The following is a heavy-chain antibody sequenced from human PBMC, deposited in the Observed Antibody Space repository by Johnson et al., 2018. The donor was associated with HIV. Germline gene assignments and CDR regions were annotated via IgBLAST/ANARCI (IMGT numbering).Heavy chain of an antibody. Sequence: QVRLVESGGGVVQPGRSLRLSCAVSGFTFSSYAMHWVRQAPDKGLEWVAYIPFHGNQQYYGDSVKGRFTISRDNSRDTLFLEMNSLRAEDTAVYYCAKDRSGSWYGADAFDIWGQGTMVTVSS. CDR3: AKDRSGSWYGADAFDI. CDR1: GFTFSSYA. V-gene: IGHV3-30*04. J-gene: IGHJ3*02. D-gene: IGHD6-13*01. CDR2: IPFHGNQQ.